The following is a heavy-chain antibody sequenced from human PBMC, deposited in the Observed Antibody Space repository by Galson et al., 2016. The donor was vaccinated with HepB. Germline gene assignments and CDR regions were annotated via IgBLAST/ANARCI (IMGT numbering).Heavy chain of an antibody. CDR2: IYSGDRT. J-gene: IGHJ4*02. D-gene: IGHD1-26*01. V-gene: IGHV3-53*04. CDR1: GFTVSSNY. CDR3: VRSAYSGSDFVY. Sequence: SLRLSCAASGFTVSSNYMTWVRQAPGKGLEWVSSIYSGDRTYYADSVKGRFTISRHNSKNTLYLQMNSLRTEDTAVYYCVRSAYSGSDFVYWGQGTLVTVSS.